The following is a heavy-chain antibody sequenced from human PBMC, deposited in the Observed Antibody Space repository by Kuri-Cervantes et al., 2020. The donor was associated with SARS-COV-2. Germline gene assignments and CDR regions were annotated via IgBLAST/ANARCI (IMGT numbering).Heavy chain of an antibody. J-gene: IGHJ4*02. CDR3: AKAKETGDFDY. CDR2: IGTAGDT. Sequence: GGSLRLSCAASGFTFSSYDMHWVRQATGKGLEWVSAIGTAGDTYYPDSVKGRFTISRDNSKNTLYLQMNSLRAEDTAVYYCAKAKETGDFDYWGQGTLVTVSS. V-gene: IGHV3-13*01. D-gene: IGHD7-27*01. CDR1: GFTFSSYD.